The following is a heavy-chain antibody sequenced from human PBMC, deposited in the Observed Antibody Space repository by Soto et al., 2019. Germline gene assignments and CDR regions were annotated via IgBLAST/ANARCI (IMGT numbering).Heavy chain of an antibody. V-gene: IGHV4-59*08. J-gene: IGHJ4*02. CDR3: ARRYGGAVDY. CDR1: GGSISNYY. CDR2: IYFSGST. D-gene: IGHD3-10*01. Sequence: QVQLQASGPGLVKPSETLSLTCTVSGGSISNYYWSWIRQPPGKGLEWIGYIYFSGSTNYNPSLKSRVTLSVDTSKNQFSLKLSSVTAADTAVYYCARRYGGAVDYWGQGTLVTVSS.